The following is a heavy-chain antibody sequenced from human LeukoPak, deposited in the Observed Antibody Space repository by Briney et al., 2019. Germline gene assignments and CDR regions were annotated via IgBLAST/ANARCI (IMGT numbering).Heavy chain of an antibody. D-gene: IGHD5-24*01. CDR3: TRSRRDGNDY. V-gene: IGHV3-7*01. Sequence: PGGSLRLSCAASGFTFSSSLMSWVRQAPGKGLEWVANINEDGSAKYYVDSVKGRFTISRDNAKRSLDLQVNSLRAEDTAVYYCTRSRRDGNDYWGQGTLVTVSS. CDR1: GFTFSSSL. CDR2: INEDGSAK. J-gene: IGHJ4*02.